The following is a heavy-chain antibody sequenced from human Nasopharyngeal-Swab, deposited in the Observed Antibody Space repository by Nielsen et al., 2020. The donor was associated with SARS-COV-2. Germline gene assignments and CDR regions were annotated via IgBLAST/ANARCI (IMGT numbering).Heavy chain of an antibody. V-gene: IGHV4-31*03. D-gene: IGHD1-26*01. CDR2: IYYSGST. CDR1: GGSISSGGYY. Sequence: SEILSLTCTVPGGSISSGGYYWSWIRQHPGKGLEWIGYIYYSGSTYYNPSLKSRVTISVDTSKNQFSLKLSSVTAADTAVYYCARGGVLVGATGGDYWGQGTLVTVSS. CDR3: ARGGVLVGATGGDY. J-gene: IGHJ4*02.